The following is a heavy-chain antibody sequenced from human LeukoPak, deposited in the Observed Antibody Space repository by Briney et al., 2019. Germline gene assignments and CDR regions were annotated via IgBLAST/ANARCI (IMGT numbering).Heavy chain of an antibody. CDR2: ISGTGGST. D-gene: IGHD3-22*01. Sequence: PGGSLRLSCAASGFTFSSYAMSWVRQAPGRGLEWVSSISGTGGSTPYADSVKGRFTISRDNSKNTLYLQMNSLRAGDTAVYYCAKSSYYDSSGFYREYYFDYWGQGTLVPVSS. CDR1: GFTFSSYA. V-gene: IGHV3-23*01. J-gene: IGHJ4*02. CDR3: AKSSYYDSSGFYREYYFDY.